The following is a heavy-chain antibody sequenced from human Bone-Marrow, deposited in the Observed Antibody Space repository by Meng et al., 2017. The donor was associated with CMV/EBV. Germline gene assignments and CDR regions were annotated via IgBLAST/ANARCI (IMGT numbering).Heavy chain of an antibody. J-gene: IGHJ5*02. D-gene: IGHD3-10*01. CDR1: GFTFSSYS. CDR3: AREGKTPMVRAYNWFGT. V-gene: IGHV3-21*01. CDR2: ISSSSSYI. Sequence: EVQLVESGGGLVKPGGSLRRSCAASGFTFSSYSMNWVRQAPGKGLEWVSSISSSSSYIYYADSVKGRFTISKDNAKNSLYLQMNSLRAEDTAVYYCAREGKTPMVRAYNWFGTWGQGTLVTVSS.